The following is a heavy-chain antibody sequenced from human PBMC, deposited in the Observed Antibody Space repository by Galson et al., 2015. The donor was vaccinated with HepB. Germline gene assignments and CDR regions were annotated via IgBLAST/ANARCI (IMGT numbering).Heavy chain of an antibody. CDR1: GGTFSSYA. CDR3: ARGPVPHHLRASSGWSTGTFDY. CDR2: IIPIFGTA. D-gene: IGHD6-19*01. Sequence: SVKVSCKASGGTFSSYAISWVRQAPGQGLEWMGGIIPIFGTANYAQKFQGRVTITADESTSTAYMELSSLRSEDTAVYYCARGPVPHHLRASSGWSTGTFDYWGQGTLVTVSS. J-gene: IGHJ4*02. V-gene: IGHV1-69*13.